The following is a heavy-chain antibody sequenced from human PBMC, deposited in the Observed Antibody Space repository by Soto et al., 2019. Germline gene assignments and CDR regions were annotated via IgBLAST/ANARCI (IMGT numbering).Heavy chain of an antibody. Sequence: ASVKVSCKASGYTFTNYGISWVRQAPGQGLEWMGWISAYNGNTNYAQKLQGRVTMTTDTSTSTAYMELRSLRSDDTAVYYCARGDSSGWLYYYGMDVWGQGTTVTVSS. CDR3: ARGDSSGWLYYYGMDV. CDR2: ISAYNGNT. V-gene: IGHV1-18*01. D-gene: IGHD6-19*01. CDR1: GYTFTNYG. J-gene: IGHJ6*02.